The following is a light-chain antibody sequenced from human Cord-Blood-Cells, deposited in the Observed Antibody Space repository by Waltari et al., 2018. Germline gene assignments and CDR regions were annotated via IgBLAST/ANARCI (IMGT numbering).Light chain of an antibody. CDR1: PSVSSS. V-gene: IGKV3-11*01. J-gene: IGKJ4*01. Sequence: IVLTQTPATLSLYPGDRATLSCRASPSVSSSLALYQQNPGQAPRLLIYDASTMATGIPSRFSVSGSGTDFTLTISSLEPEDFAVYYCQQRSNWPLTFGGGTKVEIK. CDR2: DAS. CDR3: QQRSNWPLT.